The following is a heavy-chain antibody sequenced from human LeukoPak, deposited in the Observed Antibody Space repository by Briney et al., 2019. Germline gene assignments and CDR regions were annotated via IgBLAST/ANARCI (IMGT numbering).Heavy chain of an antibody. CDR1: GGSISSYY. V-gene: IGHV4-4*07. Sequence: SETLSLTCTVSGGSISSYYRSWIRQPAGKGLERIGRIYTSGSTNYNPSLKSRVTMSVDTSKNQFSLKLSSVTAADTAVYYCARDRRNYDYVWGSYRYFDYWGQGTLVTVSS. D-gene: IGHD3-16*02. CDR2: IYTSGST. J-gene: IGHJ4*02. CDR3: ARDRRNYDYVWGSYRYFDY.